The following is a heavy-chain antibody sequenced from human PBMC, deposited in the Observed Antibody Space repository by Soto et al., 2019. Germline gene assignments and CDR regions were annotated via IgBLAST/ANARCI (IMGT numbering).Heavy chain of an antibody. V-gene: IGHV3-48*01. Sequence: GGSLRLSCAASGFTFSSYSMNWVRQAPGKGLEWVSYISSSSSTIYYADSVKGRFTISRDNAKNSLYLQMNSLRAEDTAVYYCASEDPRDYFDYWGQGTLVTVSS. CDR2: ISSSSSTI. J-gene: IGHJ4*02. CDR3: ASEDPRDYFDY. CDR1: GFTFSSYS.